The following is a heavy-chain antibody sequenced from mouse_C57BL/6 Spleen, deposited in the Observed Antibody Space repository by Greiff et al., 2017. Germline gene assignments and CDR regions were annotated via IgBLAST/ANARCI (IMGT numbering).Heavy chain of an antibody. CDR1: GYTFTSYW. V-gene: IGHV1-52*01. D-gene: IGHD1-1*01. CDR2: IDPSASET. J-gene: IGHJ2*01. Sequence: VQLQQPGAELVRPGSSVKLSCKASGYTFTSYWMHWVKQRPIQGLEWIGNIDPSASETHYNQKFKDKATLTADKSSSTAYMQLSSLTSEDSEVYDGARSGPFTTVGATRYFDYWGQGTTLTVSS. CDR3: ARSGPFTTVGATRYFDY.